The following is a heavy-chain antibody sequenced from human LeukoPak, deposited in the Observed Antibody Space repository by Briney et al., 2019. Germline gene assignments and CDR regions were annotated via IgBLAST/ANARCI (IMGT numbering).Heavy chain of an antibody. CDR1: GFTFSSYA. CDR3: AKSGKGSYYVHFDY. D-gene: IGHD1-26*01. CDR2: ISGSGGST. Sequence: GGSLRLSCAASGFTFSSYAMSWVRQAPGKGLEWVSAISGSGGSTYYADSAKGRFTISRDNSKNTLYLQMNSLRAEDTAVYYCAKSGKGSYYVHFDYWGQGTLVTVSS. V-gene: IGHV3-23*01. J-gene: IGHJ4*02.